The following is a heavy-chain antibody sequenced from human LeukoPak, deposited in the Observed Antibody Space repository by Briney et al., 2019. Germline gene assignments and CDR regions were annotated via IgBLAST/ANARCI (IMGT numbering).Heavy chain of an antibody. D-gene: IGHD6-13*01. J-gene: IGHJ4*02. CDR1: GFTFSSYA. V-gene: IGHV3-23*01. CDR3: AKGAGYSSNWNFDY. CDR2: ISGSGGST. Sequence: GGSLRLSCAASGFTFSSYAMSWVRQAPGKGLEWVSTISGSGGSTYYADSVKGRFTMSRDNSKNTLYLQMNSLRLEDTAGYYCAKGAGYSSNWNFDYWGQGTLVTVSS.